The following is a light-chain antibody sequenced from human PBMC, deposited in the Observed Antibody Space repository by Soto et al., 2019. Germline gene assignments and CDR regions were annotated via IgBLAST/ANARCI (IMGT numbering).Light chain of an antibody. J-gene: IGKJ1*01. Sequence: EIVMTQSPATLSVYPGERATLSCRASQSVSSNLAWYQQKPGQAPRLLIYGASTRATGIPARFSGSWSGTEFTLTISSLQSEDFAVYYCQQYNNWPPWTFGQGTKVQIK. CDR1: QSVSSN. CDR2: GAS. CDR3: QQYNNWPPWT. V-gene: IGKV3-15*01.